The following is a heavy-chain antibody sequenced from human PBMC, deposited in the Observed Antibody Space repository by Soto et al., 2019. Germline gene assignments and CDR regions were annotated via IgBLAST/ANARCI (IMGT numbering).Heavy chain of an antibody. D-gene: IGHD1-26*01. V-gene: IGHV3-23*01. CDR1: GFTFSSYA. J-gene: IGHJ4*02. CDR2: IGTTTGDM. CDR3: AKRLPSGTYYFDY. Sequence: GGSLRLSCAASGFTFSSYAMTWVRQGPGKGLEWVSSIGTTTGDMLYADSVKGRFTISRDNSRNTLYLQMNSLRTEDTAIYYCAKRLPSGTYYFDYWCQGTLVTVSS.